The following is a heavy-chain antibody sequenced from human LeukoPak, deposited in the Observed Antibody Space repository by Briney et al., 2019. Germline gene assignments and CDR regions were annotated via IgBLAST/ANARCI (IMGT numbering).Heavy chain of an antibody. CDR3: ARAGGGLSGYYFGAYFDY. CDR1: GFTFSSYS. Sequence: GGSLRLSCAASGFTFSSYSMNWVRQAPGKGLEWVSYISSSSSTIYYAGSVKGRFTISRDNAKNSLYLQMNSLRAEDTAVYYCARAGGGLSGYYFGAYFDYWGQGTLVTVSS. D-gene: IGHD3-22*01. V-gene: IGHV3-48*01. J-gene: IGHJ4*02. CDR2: ISSSSSTI.